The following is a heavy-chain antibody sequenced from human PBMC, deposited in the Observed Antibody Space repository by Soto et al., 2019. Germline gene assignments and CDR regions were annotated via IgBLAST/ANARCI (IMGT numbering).Heavy chain of an antibody. Sequence: GASVKVSCKASGGTFSSYAVSWVRQAPGQGLEWMGVIIPLLNTPKHVQKFQGRVTITADASATTAYMELSSLRSEDTAVYYCARESSSPNYYYYGMDVWGQGTTVTVSS. D-gene: IGHD6-6*01. CDR3: ARESSSPNYYYYGMDV. CDR1: GGTFSSYA. CDR2: IIPLLNTP. V-gene: IGHV1-69*13. J-gene: IGHJ6*02.